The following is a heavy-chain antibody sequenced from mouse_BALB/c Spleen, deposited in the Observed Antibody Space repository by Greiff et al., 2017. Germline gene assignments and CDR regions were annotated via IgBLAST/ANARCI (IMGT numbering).Heavy chain of an antibody. CDR3: ARRGGNLYAMDY. V-gene: IGHV5-17*02. CDR2: ISSGSSTI. CDR1: GFTFSSFG. D-gene: IGHD2-1*01. Sequence: EVKLQESGGGLVQPGGSRKLSCAASGFTFSSFGMHWVRQAPEKGLEWVAYISSGSSTIYYADTVKGRFTISRDNPKNTLFLQMTSLRSEDTAMYYCARRGGNLYAMDYWGQGTSVTVSS. J-gene: IGHJ4*01.